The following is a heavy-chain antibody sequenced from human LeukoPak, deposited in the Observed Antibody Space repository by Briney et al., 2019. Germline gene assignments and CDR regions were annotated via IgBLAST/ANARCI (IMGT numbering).Heavy chain of an antibody. CDR2: INPNSGGT. CDR1: GYTFTGYY. Sequence: GASVKVSCKASGYTFTGYYMHWVRQAPGQGLEWMGWINPNSGGTNYAQKFQGRVTMTRDTSISTAYLQWSSLKASDTAMYYCARHLIAVAGTNYYYYMDVWGKGTTVTVSS. CDR3: ARHLIAVAGTNYYYYMDV. J-gene: IGHJ6*03. V-gene: IGHV1-2*02. D-gene: IGHD6-19*01.